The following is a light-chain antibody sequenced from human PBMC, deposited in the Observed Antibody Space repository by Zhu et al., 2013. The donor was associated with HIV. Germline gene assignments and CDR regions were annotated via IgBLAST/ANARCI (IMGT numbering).Light chain of an antibody. J-gene: IGLJ1*01. Sequence: QSALTQPASVSGSPGQSITISCTGTSSDVGSYNLVSWYQQHPGKAPKLMIYEVSKRPSGVPDRFSGSRSGNTASLTVSGLQAEDEADYYCAAWDVSLSGHLFGTGTKVTVL. CDR1: SSDVGSYNL. V-gene: IGLV2-14*02. CDR2: EVS. CDR3: AAWDVSLSGHL.